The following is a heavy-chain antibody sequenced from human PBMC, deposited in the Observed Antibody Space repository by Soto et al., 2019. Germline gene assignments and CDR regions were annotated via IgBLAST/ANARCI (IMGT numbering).Heavy chain of an antibody. J-gene: IGHJ3*02. CDR1: GFTFSSYS. Sequence: PGGSLRLSCAASGFTFSSYSMNWVRQAPGKGLEWVSSISSSSSYIYYADSVKGRFTISRDNAKNSLYLQMNSLRAEDTAVYYCAREGNYVWGSYPIRDAFGIWGQGTMVTVSS. CDR3: AREGNYVWGSYPIRDAFGI. CDR2: ISSSSSYI. D-gene: IGHD3-16*02. V-gene: IGHV3-21*01.